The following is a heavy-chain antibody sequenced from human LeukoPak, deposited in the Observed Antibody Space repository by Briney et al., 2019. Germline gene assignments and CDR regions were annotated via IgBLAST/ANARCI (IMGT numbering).Heavy chain of an antibody. CDR2: IYPGDSDT. V-gene: IGHV5-51*01. Sequence: GASLQISCKGSGYSFTSYWIGWVRRMPGKGLVWMGIIYPGDSDTRYSPSFQGQVTISADKSISTAYLQWSSLKASDTAMYYCATLLRPGIAAAGLYYFDYWGQGTLVTVSS. D-gene: IGHD6-13*01. CDR1: GYSFTSYW. CDR3: ATLLRPGIAAAGLYYFDY. J-gene: IGHJ4*02.